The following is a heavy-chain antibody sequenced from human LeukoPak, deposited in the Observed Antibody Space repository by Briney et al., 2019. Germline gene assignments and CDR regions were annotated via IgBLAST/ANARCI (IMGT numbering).Heavy chain of an antibody. CDR1: GFTFSSYA. J-gene: IGHJ4*02. CDR3: AKGPSFDY. CDR2: ISGSADNT. Sequence: GGSLRLSCTASGFTFSSYAMSWVRQAPGKGLEWVSGISGSADNTYYEDSVKGRFTISRDDSNNTLFLQMNSLRAEDTAVYYCAKGPSFDYWGQGTLVTVSS. V-gene: IGHV3-23*01.